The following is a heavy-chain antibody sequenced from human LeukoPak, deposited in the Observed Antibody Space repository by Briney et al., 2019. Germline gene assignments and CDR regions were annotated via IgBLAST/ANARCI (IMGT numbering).Heavy chain of an antibody. CDR1: RGSFSGYY. J-gene: IGHJ4*02. CDR3: ARRGSSCYRY. D-gene: IGHD2-2*01. CDR2: INHSGST. V-gene: IGHV4-34*01. Sequence: SETLSLTCAVYRGSFSGYYWSWIRQPPGKGLEWIGEINHSGSTNYNPSLKSRVTISVDTSKNQFSLKLSSVTAADTAVYYCARRGSSCYRYWGQGTLVTVSS.